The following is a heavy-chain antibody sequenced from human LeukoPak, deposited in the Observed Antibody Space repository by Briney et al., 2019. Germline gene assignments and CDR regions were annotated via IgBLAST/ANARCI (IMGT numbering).Heavy chain of an antibody. D-gene: IGHD5-12*01. CDR1: GFTSNYW. J-gene: IGHJ4*02. Sequence: GGSLRLSCAAIGFTSNYWMHWVREAPGKGLVWVSRISGDGSTTFYADSVKGRFTISRDNSKDTLYLQMNSLRAEDTAVYYCTRGYSGYGNFDCWGQGTLVTVSS. V-gene: IGHV3-74*01. CDR2: ISGDGSTT. CDR3: TRGYSGYGNFDC.